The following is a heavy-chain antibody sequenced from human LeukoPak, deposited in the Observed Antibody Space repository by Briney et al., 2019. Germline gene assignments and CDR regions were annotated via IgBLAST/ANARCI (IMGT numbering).Heavy chain of an antibody. D-gene: IGHD6-19*01. Sequence: GASVTVSCKASGYTFTGYYMHWVRQAPGQGLEWMGWINPNGGGTNYAQKFQGRVTLTRDTSISTAYMELSRLRSDDTAVYYCASGIAVAGTWGYFDYWGQGTLVTVSS. V-gene: IGHV1-2*02. J-gene: IGHJ4*02. CDR2: INPNGGGT. CDR3: ASGIAVAGTWGYFDY. CDR1: GYTFTGYY.